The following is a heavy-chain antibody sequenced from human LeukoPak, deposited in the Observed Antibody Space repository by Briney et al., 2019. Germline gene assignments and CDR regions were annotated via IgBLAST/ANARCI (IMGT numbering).Heavy chain of an antibody. D-gene: IGHD6-19*01. CDR2: INHSGST. CDR3: ARPVTQWLALGAFDI. Sequence: PSETLSLTCAVYGGSFSGYYWSWIRQPPGKGLEWIGEINHSGSTNYNPSLKSRVTISVDTSKNQFSLKLSSVTAADTAVYYCARPVTQWLALGAFDIWGQGTMVTVSS. V-gene: IGHV4-34*01. J-gene: IGHJ3*02. CDR1: GGSFSGYY.